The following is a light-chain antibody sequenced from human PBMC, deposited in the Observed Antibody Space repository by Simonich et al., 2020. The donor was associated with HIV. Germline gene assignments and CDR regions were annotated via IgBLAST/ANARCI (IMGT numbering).Light chain of an antibody. Sequence: EIVMTQSPATLSVSPGERATLSCRASQSVSSNLARYQQKPGQAPRLLIYGASTRATGIPVRFSGRGSGTEFTLTISSLQSEDFAVYFCQQYNYWSPTFGQGTKVEIK. CDR2: GAS. CDR3: QQYNYWSPT. CDR1: QSVSSN. V-gene: IGKV3-15*01. J-gene: IGKJ1*01.